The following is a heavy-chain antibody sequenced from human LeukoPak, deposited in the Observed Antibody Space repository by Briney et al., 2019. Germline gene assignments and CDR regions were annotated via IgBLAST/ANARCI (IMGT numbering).Heavy chain of an antibody. Sequence: ASVKVSCKASGYTFTGYYMHWVRQAPGQGLEWMGRINPNSGGTNYAQKFQGRVTITRDTSISTAYMELSRLRSGDTAVYYCARTTYYYDSSGYYTPPHFDYWGQGTLVTVSS. D-gene: IGHD3-22*01. J-gene: IGHJ4*02. CDR1: GYTFTGYY. CDR2: INPNSGGT. V-gene: IGHV1-2*06. CDR3: ARTTYYYDSSGYYTPPHFDY.